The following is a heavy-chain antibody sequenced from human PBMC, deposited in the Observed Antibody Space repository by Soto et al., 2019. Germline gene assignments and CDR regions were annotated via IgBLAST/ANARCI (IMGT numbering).Heavy chain of an antibody. CDR2: ISAYNGNT. CDR3: ARDNAYSDGTGRVDY. V-gene: IGHV1-18*01. D-gene: IGHD2-21*01. CDR1: GYTFTSNG. J-gene: IGHJ4*02. Sequence: ASVKVSCKASGYTFTSNGISWVRQAPGQGLEWMGWISAYNGNTNYAQKLQGRVTMTTDTSTSTAYMELRSLRSDDTAVYYCARDNAYSDGTGRVDYWGQGTLVTVSS.